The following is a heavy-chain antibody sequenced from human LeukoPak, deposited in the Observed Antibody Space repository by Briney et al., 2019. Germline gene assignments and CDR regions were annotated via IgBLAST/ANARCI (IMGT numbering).Heavy chain of an antibody. CDR1: GFTFSSYA. V-gene: IGHV3-23*01. Sequence: GGSLRLSCAASGFTFSSYAMSWVRQAPGKGLEWVSAIRGSGGSTYYADSVKGRFTISRDNSKNTLYLQMTSLRAEDTAVYYCAKDRVGIVVVIFFDYWGQGTLVTVSS. CDR2: IRGSGGST. D-gene: IGHD3-22*01. J-gene: IGHJ4*02. CDR3: AKDRVGIVVVIFFDY.